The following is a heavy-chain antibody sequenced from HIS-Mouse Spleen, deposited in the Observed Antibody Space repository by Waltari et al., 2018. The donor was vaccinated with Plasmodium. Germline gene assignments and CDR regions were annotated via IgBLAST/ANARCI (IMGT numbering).Heavy chain of an antibody. CDR3: ARSLGDDY. D-gene: IGHD3-16*01. CDR2: ISAENGNT. CDR1: GYTFTSYG. J-gene: IGHJ4*02. Sequence: QVQLVQSGAEVKKPGASVKVSCKASGYTFTSYGISGGRQAPGQGLEWMGWISAENGNTNYAQELQGRVTRTTETSTSTADMEVRSLRSDDTAVYYCARSLGDDYWGQGTLVTVSS. V-gene: IGHV1-18*01.